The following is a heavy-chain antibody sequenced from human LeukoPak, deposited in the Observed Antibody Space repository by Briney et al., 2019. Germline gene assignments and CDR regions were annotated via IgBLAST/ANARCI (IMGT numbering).Heavy chain of an antibody. CDR2: IKQDGSEK. CDR1: GFTFSSYW. V-gene: IGHV3-7*01. J-gene: IGHJ4*02. D-gene: IGHD5-18*01. CDR3: ARDKGIQLWSTRYYFDY. Sequence: GGSLRLSCAASGFTFSSYWMSWVRQAPGKGLEGVANIKQDGSEKYYVDSVKGRFTISRDNAKNSLYLQMNSLRAEDTAVYYCARDKGIQLWSTRYYFDYWGQGTLVTVSS.